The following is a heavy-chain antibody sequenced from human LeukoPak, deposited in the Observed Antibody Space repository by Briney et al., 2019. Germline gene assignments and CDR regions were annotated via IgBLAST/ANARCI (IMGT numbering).Heavy chain of an antibody. Sequence: ASVKVSCKASGYTFTSYDINWVRQATGQGLEWMGWMTPNSAYTGYAQKFQGRVTITRNTSITTAYMELSSLRFEDTAVYYCARGRDGYNFGHFDLWGRGTLVTVSS. D-gene: IGHD5-24*01. V-gene: IGHV1-8*03. CDR3: ARGRDGYNFGHFDL. CDR1: GYTFTSYD. CDR2: MTPNSAYT. J-gene: IGHJ2*01.